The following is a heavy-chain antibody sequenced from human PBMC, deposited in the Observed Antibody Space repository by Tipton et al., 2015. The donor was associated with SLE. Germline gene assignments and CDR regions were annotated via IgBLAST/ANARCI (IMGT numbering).Heavy chain of an antibody. J-gene: IGHJ4*02. D-gene: IGHD5-24*01. CDR3: TRGGGLQFSDY. CDR2: IRSKGYGGTT. CDR1: GFTFGDYA. Sequence: SLRLSCTASGFTFGDYAMSWVRQAPGKGLEWVGFIRSKGYGGTTEYAASVKDRFTISRDDSKNIAYLQMNSLKTEDTAVYYCTRGGGLQFSDYWGQGTLVTVSS. V-gene: IGHV3-49*04.